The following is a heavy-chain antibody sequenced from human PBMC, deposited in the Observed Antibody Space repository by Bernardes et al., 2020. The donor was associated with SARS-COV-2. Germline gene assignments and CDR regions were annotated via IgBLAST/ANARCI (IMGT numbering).Heavy chain of an antibody. V-gene: IGHV3-23*01. D-gene: IGHD6-13*01. CDR2: ITGSGGTS. Sequence: GSLRLSCAASGFPFDTNAMGWVRQAPGKGLEWLSIITGSGGTSYYADSVKGRMTISRDNSKNRLFLHMNSLRADDTARYFCARRAAPDFWGQGTLVTVSS. J-gene: IGHJ4*02. CDR1: GFPFDTNA. CDR3: ARRAAPDF.